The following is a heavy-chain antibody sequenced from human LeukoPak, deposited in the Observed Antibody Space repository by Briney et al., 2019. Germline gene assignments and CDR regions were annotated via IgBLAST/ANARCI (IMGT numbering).Heavy chain of an antibody. V-gene: IGHV4-4*07. D-gene: IGHD6-19*01. Sequence: SETLSLTCTVSGGSISSYYWSWIRQPAGKGLEWIGRIYTSGSTNYNPYLKSRVTMSVDTSKNQFSLKLSSVTAADTAVYYCARENSSGWYSLDAFDIWGQGTMVTVSS. CDR3: ARENSSGWYSLDAFDI. J-gene: IGHJ3*02. CDR2: IYTSGST. CDR1: GGSISSYY.